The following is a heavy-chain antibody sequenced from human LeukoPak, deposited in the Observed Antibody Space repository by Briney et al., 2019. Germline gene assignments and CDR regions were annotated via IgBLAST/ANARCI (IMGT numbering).Heavy chain of an antibody. V-gene: IGHV4-30-2*01. Sequence: SQTLSLTCAVSGVSISSGGYSWSWIRQPPGKGLEWIGYIYYSENTYYNPSLRSRVTISVDRSKNQFSLNLSSATAADTAVYYCARGSSGGDLGYWGQGTLVSVSS. D-gene: IGHD2-21*01. CDR3: ARGSSGGDLGY. CDR1: GVSISSGGYS. CDR2: IYYSENT. J-gene: IGHJ4*02.